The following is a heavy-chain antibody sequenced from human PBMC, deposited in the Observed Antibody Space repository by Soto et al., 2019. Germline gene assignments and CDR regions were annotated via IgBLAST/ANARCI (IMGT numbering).Heavy chain of an antibody. CDR3: ARGEPSGYSYGQFDY. V-gene: IGHV3-30-3*01. Sequence: QVQLVESGGGVVQPGRSLRLSCAASGFTFSSYAMHWVRQAPGKGLEWVAVISYDGSNKYYADSVKGRFTISRDNSKNTLYLQMNSLRAEDTAVYYCARGEPSGYSYGQFDYWGQGTLVTVSS. D-gene: IGHD5-18*01. J-gene: IGHJ4*02. CDR2: ISYDGSNK. CDR1: GFTFSSYA.